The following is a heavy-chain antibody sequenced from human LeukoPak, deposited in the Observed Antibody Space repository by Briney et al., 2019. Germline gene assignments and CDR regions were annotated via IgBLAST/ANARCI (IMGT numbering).Heavy chain of an antibody. CDR2: IRYDGNDR. Sequence: GGSLRLSCAASGFTFSYYGMHWVRQAPGKGLEWVAYIRYDGNDRFYAESVKGRFTISRDTSRNTLYLQMNSLRPEDTAVYYCAELGITMIGGVWGKGTTVTISS. V-gene: IGHV3-30*02. J-gene: IGHJ6*04. D-gene: IGHD3-10*02. CDR1: GFTFSYYG. CDR3: AELGITMIGGV.